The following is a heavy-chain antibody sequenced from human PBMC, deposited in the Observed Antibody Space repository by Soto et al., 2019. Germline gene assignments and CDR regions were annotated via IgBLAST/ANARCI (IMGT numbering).Heavy chain of an antibody. V-gene: IGHV5-51*01. CDR1: GYSFTTYW. CDR3: ATFDYGEDYFDY. D-gene: IGHD4-17*01. J-gene: IGHJ4*02. CDR2: IYPGDSDT. Sequence: PXESLKVCWKASGYSFTTYWGGLVRQMPGKGLEWMGIIYPGDSDTRYSPSFQGQVTISADESTSTAYLQWSSLKASDTAMYFCATFDYGEDYFDYWDQGTLVTVSS.